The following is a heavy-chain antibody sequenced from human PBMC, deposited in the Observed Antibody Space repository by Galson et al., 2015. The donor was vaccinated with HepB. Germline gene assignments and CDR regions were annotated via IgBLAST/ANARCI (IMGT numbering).Heavy chain of an antibody. CDR1: GGTFSSYV. CDR3: ARRVVDSYDAFDI. D-gene: IGHD2-15*01. V-gene: IGHV1-69*13. J-gene: IGHJ3*02. Sequence: SVKVSCKASGGTFSSYVISWVRQAPGQGLEWMGGIIPTFGSVNYVQKFQDRVTITADESTSTVYMELSSLTSEDTAMYYCARRVVDSYDAFDIWGQGTTVAVSP. CDR2: IIPTFGSV.